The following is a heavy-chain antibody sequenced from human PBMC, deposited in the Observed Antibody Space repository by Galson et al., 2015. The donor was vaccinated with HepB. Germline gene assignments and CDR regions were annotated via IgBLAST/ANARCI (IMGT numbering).Heavy chain of an antibody. CDR2: IIPILGIA. CDR3: ARLILGWFGDEQTDY. V-gene: IGHV1-69*02. CDR1: GGTFSSYT. J-gene: IGHJ4*02. D-gene: IGHD3-10*01. Sequence: SVKVSCKASGGTFSSYTISWVRQAPGQGLEWMGRIIPILGIANYAQKFQGRVTITADKSTSTAYMELSSLRSEDTAVYYCARLILGWFGDEQTDYWGQGTLVTVSS.